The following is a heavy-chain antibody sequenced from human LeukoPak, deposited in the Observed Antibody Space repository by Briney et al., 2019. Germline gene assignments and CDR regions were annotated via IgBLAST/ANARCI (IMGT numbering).Heavy chain of an antibody. CDR1: GFTFSSYT. CDR3: ARALTPRRPTPDY. J-gene: IGHJ4*02. V-gene: IGHV3-21*01. Sequence: TGGSLRLSCAASGFTFSSYTMNWVRQAPGKGLEWVSSISTSGTYIYYADSVKGRFTVSRDNAKNSLDLQMNSLRADDTAVYYCARALTPRRPTPDYWGQGTLVTVSS. CDR2: ISTSGTYI. D-gene: IGHD3-16*01.